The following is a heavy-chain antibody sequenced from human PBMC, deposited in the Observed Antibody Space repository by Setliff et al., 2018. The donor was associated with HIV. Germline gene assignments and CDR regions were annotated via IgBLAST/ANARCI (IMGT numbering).Heavy chain of an antibody. CDR1: GYTFTNYY. V-gene: IGHV1-2*02. D-gene: IGHD5-18*01. CDR3: ARTLPQYTNLFDY. J-gene: IGHJ4*02. CDR2: INPNSGGK. Sequence: GASVKVSCKASGYTFTNYYMHWVRQAPGQGLEWMGWINPNSGGKNYAQKFQGRVTMTRDTSISTAYMELSRLRSDDTAVYYCARTLPQYTNLFDYWGQGTLVTVSS.